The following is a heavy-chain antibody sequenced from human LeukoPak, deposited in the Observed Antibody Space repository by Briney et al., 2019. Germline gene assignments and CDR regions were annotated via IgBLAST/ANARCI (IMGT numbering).Heavy chain of an antibody. V-gene: IGHV4-4*07. Sequence: PSETLSLTCTVSSGSINSYYWGWIRQPAGRGLEWIGRIYTTGKTDYNPSLKSRLTMSVDTSKRQFSLNLTSVTAADTAIYFCARHGYTASHYFLDFWSQGTLVTVSS. J-gene: IGHJ4*02. CDR2: IYTTGKT. D-gene: IGHD3-16*01. CDR3: ARHGYTASHYFLDF. CDR1: SGSINSYY.